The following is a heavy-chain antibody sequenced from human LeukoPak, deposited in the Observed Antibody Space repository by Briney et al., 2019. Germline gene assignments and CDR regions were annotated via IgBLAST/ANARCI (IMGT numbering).Heavy chain of an antibody. CDR2: ISTSTGDT. J-gene: IGHJ5*02. V-gene: IGHV1-18*01. Sequence: ASVKVSCKTSGYSFILYGISWVRQAPGQGPEWMGWISTSTGDTKYTQKFQGRVTLTTDTSTSTAYMELSSLRSDDTAVYYCARASLNWFDPWSQGTLVTVSS. CDR3: ARASLNWFDP. CDR1: GYSFILYG.